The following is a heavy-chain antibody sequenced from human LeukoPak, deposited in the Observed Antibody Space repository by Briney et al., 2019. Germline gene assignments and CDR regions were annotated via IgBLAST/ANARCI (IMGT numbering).Heavy chain of an antibody. CDR1: GGSISSGSYY. V-gene: IGHV4-61*02. D-gene: IGHD4-17*01. J-gene: IGHJ2*01. CDR2: IYTSGST. Sequence: PSETLSLTCTVSGGSISSGSYYWSWIWQPAGKGLEWIGRIYTSGSTNYNPSLKSRVTVSVDTSKNQFSLKLSSVTAADTAVYYCARAPPGAGDFYWYFDLWGRGTLVTVSS. CDR3: ARAPPGAGDFYWYFDL.